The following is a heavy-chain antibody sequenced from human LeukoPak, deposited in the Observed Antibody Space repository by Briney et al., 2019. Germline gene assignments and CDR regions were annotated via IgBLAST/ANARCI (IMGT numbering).Heavy chain of an antibody. J-gene: IGHJ4*02. D-gene: IGHD1-7*01. CDR1: GYTFTGYY. V-gene: IGHV1-2*02. Sequence: GASVKVSCKASGYTFTGYYMHWVRPAPGQGLEWMGWINPNSGGTNYAQKFQGRVTMTRDTSISTAYMDLSRLRSDDTAVYYCARSAGTTLYNFDYWGQGTLVTVSS. CDR3: ARSAGTTLYNFDY. CDR2: INPNSGGT.